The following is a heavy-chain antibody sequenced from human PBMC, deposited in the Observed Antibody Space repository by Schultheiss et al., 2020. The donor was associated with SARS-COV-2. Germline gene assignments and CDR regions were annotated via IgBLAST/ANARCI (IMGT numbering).Heavy chain of an antibody. CDR3: ARLRAYCIGGSCYAFDI. J-gene: IGHJ3*02. V-gene: IGHV1-2*06. Sequence: ASVKVSCKASGYTFTGYYMHWVRQAPGQGLEWMGRINPNSGGTNYAQKFQGRVTMTRDTSISTAYMELSRLRSDDTAVYYCARLRAYCIGGSCYAFDIWGQGTMVTVSS. D-gene: IGHD2-15*01. CDR1: GYTFTGYY. CDR2: INPNSGGT.